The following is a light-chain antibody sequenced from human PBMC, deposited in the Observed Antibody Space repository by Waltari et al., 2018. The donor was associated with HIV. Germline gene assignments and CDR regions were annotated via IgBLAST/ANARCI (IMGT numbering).Light chain of an antibody. CDR2: GNN. CDR3: QSSVTGTIS. Sequence: SVLTQPPSVSGAPGQRVTISCTASSPNTGPGYDVHWYQPVPDSAPKLLIYGNNVRPSGVPGRFSGSKSGTSASLAITGLQAEDEADYYCQSSVTGTISFGGGTKLTVL. V-gene: IGLV1-40*01. CDR1: SPNTGPGYD. J-gene: IGLJ2*01.